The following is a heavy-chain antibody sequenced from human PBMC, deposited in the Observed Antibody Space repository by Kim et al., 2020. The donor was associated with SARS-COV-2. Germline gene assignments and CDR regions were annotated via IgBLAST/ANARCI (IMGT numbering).Heavy chain of an antibody. CDR3: TRSLLVIKKNDAFDI. Sequence: GGSLRLSCAASAFAFSSYSMNWVRQAPGQGLEWVSSISRSGGSIYSTDSVRGRFTISRDNAKNSVYLQMNSLRAEDTAVYYCTRSLLVIKKNDAFDIWGQGTVVTVSS. J-gene: IGHJ3*02. V-gene: IGHV3-21*01. CDR2: ISRSGGSI. CDR1: AFAFSSYS. D-gene: IGHD3-9*01.